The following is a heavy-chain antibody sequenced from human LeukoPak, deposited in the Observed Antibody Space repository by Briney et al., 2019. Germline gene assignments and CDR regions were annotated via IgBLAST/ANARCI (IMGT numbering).Heavy chain of an antibody. J-gene: IGHJ4*02. CDR2: ISGSGGST. CDR1: GGSFSGYY. V-gene: IGHV3-23*01. D-gene: IGHD4-17*01. Sequence: ETLSLTCAVYGGSFSGYYWSWVRQAPGKGLEWVSAISGSGGSTYYADSVKGRFTISRDNSKNTLYLQMNSLRAEDTAVYYCAKARGYGDFYFDYWGQGTLVTVSS. CDR3: AKARGYGDFYFDY.